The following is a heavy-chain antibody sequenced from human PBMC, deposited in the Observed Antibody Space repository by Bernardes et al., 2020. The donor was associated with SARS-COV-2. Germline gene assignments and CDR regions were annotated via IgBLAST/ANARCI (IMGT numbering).Heavy chain of an antibody. V-gene: IGHV1-2*02. Sequence: VKVSCKASGYTFTGYYMHWVRQAPGQGLEWMGWINPNSGGTNYAQKFQGRVTMTRDTSISTAYMELSRLRSDDTAVYYCARVGLAGYYGSGSYRPYYYYGMDVWGQGTTVTVSS. D-gene: IGHD3-10*01. CDR2: INPNSGGT. CDR3: ARVGLAGYYGSGSYRPYYYYGMDV. CDR1: GYTFTGYY. J-gene: IGHJ6*02.